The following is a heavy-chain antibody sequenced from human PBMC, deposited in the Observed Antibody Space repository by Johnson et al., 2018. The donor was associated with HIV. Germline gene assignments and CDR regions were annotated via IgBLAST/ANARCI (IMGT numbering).Heavy chain of an antibody. Sequence: QVQLVESVGGVVQPGRSLRLSCAASGFTFSNYAMHWVRQAPGKGLEWVAVISYDGNNKYYADSVKGRFTISRDNSKNSLYLQMNSLRAEDTAVYYCARDWVIGDAFDIWGQGTMVTVSS. CDR2: ISYDGNNK. CDR1: GFTFSNYA. D-gene: IGHD2-21*01. V-gene: IGHV3-30-3*01. J-gene: IGHJ3*02. CDR3: ARDWVIGDAFDI.